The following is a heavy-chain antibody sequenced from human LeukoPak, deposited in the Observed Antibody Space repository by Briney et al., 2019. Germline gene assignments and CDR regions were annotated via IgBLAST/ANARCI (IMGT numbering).Heavy chain of an antibody. Sequence: ASVKVSCKAFGYTFTSYYMHWVRQAPGQGLEWMGIINPSGGSTSYAQKFQGRVTMTREMSTSTVYMELSSLRSEDTAVYYCARGRPGYCSSTSCSTTYNWFDPWGQGTLVTVSS. D-gene: IGHD2-2*01. V-gene: IGHV1-46*01. CDR3: ARGRPGYCSSTSCSTTYNWFDP. J-gene: IGHJ5*02. CDR1: GYTFTSYY. CDR2: INPSGGST.